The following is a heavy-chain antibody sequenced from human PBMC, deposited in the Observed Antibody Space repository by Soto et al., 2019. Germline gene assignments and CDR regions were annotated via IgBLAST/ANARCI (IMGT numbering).Heavy chain of an antibody. CDR3: ARGRDGSNYYFDY. Sequence: QVQLVQSGPEVKKPGSSVKVSCKASGGTFSDSVTSWVRQAPGQGLEWMGGIVPIFGKANLAEKFQDRVTNTADESTSTAYMKLSSLRSEDTAVYYCARGRDGSNYYFDYWGQGTLVTVSS. D-gene: IGHD3-10*01. CDR2: IVPIFGKA. CDR1: GGTFSDSV. V-gene: IGHV1-69*01. J-gene: IGHJ4*02.